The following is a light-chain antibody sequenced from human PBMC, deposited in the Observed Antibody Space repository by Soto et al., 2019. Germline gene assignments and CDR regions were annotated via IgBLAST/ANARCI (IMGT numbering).Light chain of an antibody. Sequence: DIQMTQFPSTLSAYVGDRVTITCRASQSIRSWLAWYQQKPGKAPNLLIYKASTLESGVPSRFSGSGVGTEFSLTISSLQPDDFGSYYCQHMRTFGQGTRLEIK. CDR1: QSIRSW. CDR3: QHMRT. V-gene: IGKV1-5*01. J-gene: IGKJ5*01. CDR2: KAS.